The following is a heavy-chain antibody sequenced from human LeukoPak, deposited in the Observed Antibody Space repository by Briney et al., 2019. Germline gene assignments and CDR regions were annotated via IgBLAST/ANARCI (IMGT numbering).Heavy chain of an antibody. CDR1: GFTFSNYW. Sequence: GGSLRLSCAASGFTFSNYWMHWVRQAAGKGLVWLSCIDSDGSSTIYADSVKGRCTISRDNAENTLYLQMNSLRVEDTAVYYCARVPVSSPWPGFWGQGTLVTVSS. J-gene: IGHJ4*02. CDR2: IDSDGSST. CDR3: ARVPVSSPWPGF. V-gene: IGHV3-74*01. D-gene: IGHD6-13*01.